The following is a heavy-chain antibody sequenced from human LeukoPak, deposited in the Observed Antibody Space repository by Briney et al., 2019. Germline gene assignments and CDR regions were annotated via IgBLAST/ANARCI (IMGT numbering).Heavy chain of an antibody. CDR2: IYHTGRT. D-gene: IGHD2-8*02. Sequence: SQTLSLTCAVSGGSIIVAAYSWSWIRQPPGKGLEWVGYIYHTGRTYSNPSLKSRVTVSVDTSKNQFSLKLSSVTAADTAVYYCARGLVYWGQGTLVTVSS. J-gene: IGHJ4*02. CDR3: ARGLVY. CDR1: GGSIIVAAYS. V-gene: IGHV4-30-2*01.